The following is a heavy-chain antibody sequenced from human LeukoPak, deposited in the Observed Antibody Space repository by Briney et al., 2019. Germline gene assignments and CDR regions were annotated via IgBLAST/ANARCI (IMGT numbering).Heavy chain of an antibody. J-gene: IGHJ6*02. CDR1: GFTFSSYA. Sequence: GGSLRLSCAASGFTFSSYAMSWVRQAPGKGLEWVSVIYSGGSTYYADSVKGRFTISRHNSKNTLYLQMNSLRAEDTAVYYCAREKYSSGTIYYYYGMDVWGQGTTVTVSS. CDR2: IYSGGST. CDR3: AREKYSSGTIYYYYGMDV. D-gene: IGHD6-19*01. V-gene: IGHV3-53*04.